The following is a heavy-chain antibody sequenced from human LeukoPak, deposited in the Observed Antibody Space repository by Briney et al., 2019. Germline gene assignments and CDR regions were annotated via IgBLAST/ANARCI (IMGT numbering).Heavy chain of an antibody. CDR2: INHSGGT. CDR3: AREFYGGNSESDY. V-gene: IGHV4-34*01. J-gene: IGHJ4*02. Sequence: SETLSLTCAVYGGSFGDYFWTWIRQTPEKWLEWIGHINHSGGTNYNPSLKSRVTISVDTSKNQFSLKLSSVTAADTAVYYCAREFYGGNSESDYWGQGTLVTVSS. D-gene: IGHD4-23*01. CDR1: GGSFGDYF.